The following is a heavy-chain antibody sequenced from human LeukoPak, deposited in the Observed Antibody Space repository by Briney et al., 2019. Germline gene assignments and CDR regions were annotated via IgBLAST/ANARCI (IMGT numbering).Heavy chain of an antibody. CDR2: ISSSGGST. CDR1: GFTFSTYD. J-gene: IGHJ4*02. CDR3: ARGAPSYCGGDCYLD. V-gene: IGHV3-23*01. D-gene: IGHD2-21*02. Sequence: GGSLILSCAASGFTFSTYDMNWVRQAPGKGLEWVSAISSSGGSTYYADSVKGRFTISRDNSKNTLYLQMNSLRAEDTAVYYCARGAPSYCGGDCYLDWGQGTLVTVSS.